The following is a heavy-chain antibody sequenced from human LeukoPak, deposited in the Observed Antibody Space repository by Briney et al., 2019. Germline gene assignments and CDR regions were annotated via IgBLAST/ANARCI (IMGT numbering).Heavy chain of an antibody. CDR1: GFTFGKYW. D-gene: IGHD3-3*01. CDR3: ARDQYDTWSRRGNFDS. Sequence: GGSLRLSCVASGFTFGKYWMSWVRQAPGKGLEWVANIKLDGSEKSYVDSVKGRFTISRDNTKNSLYLQMNSLRVEDTAVFYCARDQYDTWSRRGNFDSWGQGTLVIVSS. J-gene: IGHJ4*02. V-gene: IGHV3-7*03. CDR2: IKLDGSEK.